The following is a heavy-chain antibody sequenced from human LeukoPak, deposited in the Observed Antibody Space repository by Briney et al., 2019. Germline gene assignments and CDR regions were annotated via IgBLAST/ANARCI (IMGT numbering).Heavy chain of an antibody. CDR1: GFTFSSHG. Sequence: GGSLRLSCAASGFTFSSHGMNWVRQAPGKGLEWVSGISPSGGITYYTDSVKGRFTISRDNSKNTQSLQMNSLRAEDTAVYYCARAQSGPDYWGQGTLVTVSS. CDR2: ISPSGGIT. D-gene: IGHD3-3*01. J-gene: IGHJ4*02. CDR3: ARAQSGPDY. V-gene: IGHV3-23*01.